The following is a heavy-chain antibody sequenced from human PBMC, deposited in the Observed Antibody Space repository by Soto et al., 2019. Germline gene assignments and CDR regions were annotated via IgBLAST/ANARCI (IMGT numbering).Heavy chain of an antibody. D-gene: IGHD1-26*01. CDR2: IYYSGST. J-gene: IGHJ5*02. CDR1: GGSISSYY. V-gene: IGHV4-59*01. Sequence: SETLSLTCTVSGGSISSYYWSWIRQPPGKGLEWIGYIYYSGSTDYNPSLKSRVSISVDTSKNQFSLKLTSVTAADTAVYYCASGLGGIVGGAWFDPWGQGTLVTAPQ. CDR3: ASGLGGIVGGAWFDP.